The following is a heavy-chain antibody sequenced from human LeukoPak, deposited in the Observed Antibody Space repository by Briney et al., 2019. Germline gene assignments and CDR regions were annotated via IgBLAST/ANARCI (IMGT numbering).Heavy chain of an antibody. V-gene: IGHV1-69*05. J-gene: IGHJ4*02. CDR1: GGTFSSYA. CDR3: ARELNGGGYCSSTSCRFLAPY. D-gene: IGHD2-2*01. Sequence: SVKVSCKASGGTFSSYAISWVRQAPGQGLEWMGGIIPIFGTANYAQKFQGRVTITTDESTSTAYMELSSLRSEDTAVYYCARELNGGGYCSSTSCRFLAPYWGQGTLVTVSS. CDR2: IIPIFGTA.